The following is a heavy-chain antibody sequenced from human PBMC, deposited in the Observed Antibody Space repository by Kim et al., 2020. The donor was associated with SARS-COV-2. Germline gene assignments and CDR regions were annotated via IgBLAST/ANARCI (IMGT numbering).Heavy chain of an antibody. Sequence: ASVKVSCKASGYTFTGYYMHWVRQAPGQGLEWMGRINPNSGGTNYAQKFQGRVTMTRDTSISTAYMELSRLRSDDTAVYYCARDLVSGYVINWFDPWGQGTLVTVSS. CDR3: ARDLVSGYVINWFDP. CDR1: GYTFTGYY. D-gene: IGHD5-12*01. CDR2: INPNSGGT. V-gene: IGHV1-2*06. J-gene: IGHJ5*02.